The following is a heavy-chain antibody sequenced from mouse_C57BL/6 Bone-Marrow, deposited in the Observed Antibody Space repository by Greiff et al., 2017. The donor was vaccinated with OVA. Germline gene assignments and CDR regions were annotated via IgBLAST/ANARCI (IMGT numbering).Heavy chain of an antibody. D-gene: IGHD2-2*01. J-gene: IGHJ3*01. CDR2: ISSGGSYT. CDR1: GFTFSSYG. CDR3: ARHERSGYPFAY. Sequence: EVKLVESGGDLVKPGGSLKLSCAASGFTFSSYGMSWVRQTPDKRLEWVATISSGGSYTYYPDSVKGRFTIPRDNAKNTLYLQMSSLKSEDTAMYYCARHERSGYPFAYWGQGTLVTVSA. V-gene: IGHV5-6*01.